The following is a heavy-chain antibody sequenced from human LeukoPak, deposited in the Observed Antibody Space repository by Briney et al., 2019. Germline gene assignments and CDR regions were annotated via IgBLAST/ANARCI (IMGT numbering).Heavy chain of an antibody. CDR3: ARDHPPYDSSGYGAFDI. J-gene: IGHJ3*02. D-gene: IGHD3-22*01. V-gene: IGHV4-4*07. CDR2: IYTSGST. Sequence: SETLSLTCTVSGGSISSYYWSWIRQPAGKGLEWIGRIYTSGSTNYNPSLKSRVTMSVDTSKNQFSLKLSSVTAADTAVYYCARDHPPYDSSGYGAFDIWGQGTMVTVSS. CDR1: GGSISSYY.